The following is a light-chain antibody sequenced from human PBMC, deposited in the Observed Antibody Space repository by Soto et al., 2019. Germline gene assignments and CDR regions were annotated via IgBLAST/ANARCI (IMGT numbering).Light chain of an antibody. V-gene: IGKV3-20*01. CDR1: QSVSSTY. J-gene: IGKJ3*01. Sequence: EIVLTQSPGTLSLSPGERATLSCRASQSVSSTYLAWYQQKPGQAPRLLIYGASSRATGIPDRCSGSGSGTDFTLTISRLEPEDFAVYYCQQYGSSIFTFGPGTKGDI. CDR2: GAS. CDR3: QQYGSSIFT.